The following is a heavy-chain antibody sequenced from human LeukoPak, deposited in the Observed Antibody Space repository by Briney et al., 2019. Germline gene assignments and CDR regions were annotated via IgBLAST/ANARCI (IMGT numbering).Heavy chain of an antibody. V-gene: IGHV1-58*02. CDR2: MDVGSGNK. D-gene: IGHD4-23*01. Sequence: SVKVSCKASGFTFTSSAMQWVRQARGQRLEWIGWMDVGSGNKNYAQKFQERVTITRDMSTSTAYMELSSLRSEDTAVYYCAAESYYYGGNSSLLGYWGQGTLVTVSS. J-gene: IGHJ4*02. CDR3: AAESYYYGGNSSLLGY. CDR1: GFTFTSSA.